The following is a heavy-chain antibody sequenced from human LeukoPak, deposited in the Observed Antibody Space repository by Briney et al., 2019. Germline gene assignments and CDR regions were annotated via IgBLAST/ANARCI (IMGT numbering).Heavy chain of an antibody. V-gene: IGHV1-18*01. D-gene: IGHD2-2*01. CDR1: GYTFTSYG. J-gene: IGHJ4*02. CDR3: AREWGGWPGVPTLYYFDY. CDR2: ISAYNGNT. Sequence: ASVKVSCKASGYTFTSYGISWVRQAPGQGLEWMGWISAYNGNTNYAQKLQGRVTMTTDTSTSTAYMELRSLRSDDTAVYYCAREWGGWPGVPTLYYFDYWGQGTLVTVSS.